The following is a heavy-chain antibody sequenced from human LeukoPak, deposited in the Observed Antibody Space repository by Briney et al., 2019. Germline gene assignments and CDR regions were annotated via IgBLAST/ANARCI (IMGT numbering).Heavy chain of an antibody. CDR3: ARAALVRGVDYFDS. Sequence: GESLTLSCPPSTLTLTSISMTCVRQAPGEGREWVSVISGSGGATYYADSVKGRFTISRDNSKNTLYLQMNSLRAEDTAVYYCARAALVRGVDYFDSWGQGTLVTVSS. D-gene: IGHD3-10*01. V-gene: IGHV3-23*01. CDR2: ISGSGGAT. CDR1: TLTLTSIS. J-gene: IGHJ4*02.